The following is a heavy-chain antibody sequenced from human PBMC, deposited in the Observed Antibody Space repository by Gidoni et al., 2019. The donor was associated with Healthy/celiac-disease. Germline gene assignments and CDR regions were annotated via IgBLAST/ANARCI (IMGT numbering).Heavy chain of an antibody. Sequence: IIPIFGTANYAQKFQGRVTITADESTSTAYMELSSLRSEDTAVYYCARAPSPTLEYFQHWGQGTLVTVSS. J-gene: IGHJ1*01. CDR3: ARAPSPTLEYFQH. V-gene: IGHV1-69*01. CDR2: IIPIFGTA.